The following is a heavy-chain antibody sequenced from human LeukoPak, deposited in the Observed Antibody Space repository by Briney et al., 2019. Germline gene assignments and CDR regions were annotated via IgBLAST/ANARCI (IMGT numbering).Heavy chain of an antibody. J-gene: IGHJ6*02. CDR1: GGSISSYY. Sequence: SETLSLTCTVSGGSISSYYWSWIRQPPGKGLEWIGYIYYSGSTNYNPSLKSRVTISVDTSKNQFPLKLSSVTAADTAVYYCARGTYDSRDYYGMDVWGQGTTVTVSS. CDR3: ARGTYDSRDYYGMDV. CDR2: IYYSGST. D-gene: IGHD3-3*01. V-gene: IGHV4-59*01.